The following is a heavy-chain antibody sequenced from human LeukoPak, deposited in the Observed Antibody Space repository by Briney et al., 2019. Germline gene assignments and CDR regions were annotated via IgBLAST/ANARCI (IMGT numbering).Heavy chain of an antibody. CDR1: GFTFSSYA. J-gene: IGHJ3*02. Sequence: GGSLRLSCAASGFTFSSYAMHWVRQAPGKGLEWVAVISYDGSNKYYADSVKGRFTISRDNSKNTLYLQMNSLRAEDTAVYYCARDTPVHYYDSSGVSAFDIWGQGTMVTVSS. D-gene: IGHD3-22*01. V-gene: IGHV3-30-3*01. CDR3: ARDTPVHYYDSSGVSAFDI. CDR2: ISYDGSNK.